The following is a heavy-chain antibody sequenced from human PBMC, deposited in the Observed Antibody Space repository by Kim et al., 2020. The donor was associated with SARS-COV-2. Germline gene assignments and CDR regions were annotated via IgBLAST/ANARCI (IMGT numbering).Heavy chain of an antibody. CDR2: GRKR. Sequence: GRKRYYGDSVKGRVTLSRDNSKNSLFLQIRSLRPEDTARYYCAKGPPLGDVWGKGTTVIVSS. J-gene: IGHJ6*04. D-gene: IGHD7-27*01. V-gene: IGHV3-33*03. CDR3: AKGPPLGDV.